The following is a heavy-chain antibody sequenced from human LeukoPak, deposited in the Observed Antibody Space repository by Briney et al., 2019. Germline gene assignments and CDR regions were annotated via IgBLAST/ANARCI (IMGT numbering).Heavy chain of an antibody. J-gene: IGHJ6*03. CDR1: GYTFTSYA. CDR3: ARESKDRGLWFGELLYGHHYYYYMDV. D-gene: IGHD3-10*01. V-gene: IGHV1-3*03. CDR2: INAGNGNT. Sequence: GASVKVSCKASGYTFTSYAMHWVRQAPGQRLEWMGWINAGNGNTKYSQEFQGRVTITRDTSASTAYMELSSLRSEDMAVYYCARESKDRGLWFGELLYGHHYYYYMDVWGKGTTVTVSS.